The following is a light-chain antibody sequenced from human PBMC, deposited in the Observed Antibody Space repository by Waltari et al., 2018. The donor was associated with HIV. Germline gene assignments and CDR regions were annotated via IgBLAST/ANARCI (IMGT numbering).Light chain of an antibody. CDR2: GNR. CDR1: SSNIGAGDD. Sequence: QSVLTQPPSVSGAPGQRVTISCTGSSSNIGAGDDVHWYQQLPGTAPKLLIYGNRNRPSGVPERFSGSNSGNTATLTISGTQTLDEADYYCQAWDSSTVVFGGGTKLTVL. V-gene: IGLV1-40*01. J-gene: IGLJ2*01. CDR3: QAWDSSTVV.